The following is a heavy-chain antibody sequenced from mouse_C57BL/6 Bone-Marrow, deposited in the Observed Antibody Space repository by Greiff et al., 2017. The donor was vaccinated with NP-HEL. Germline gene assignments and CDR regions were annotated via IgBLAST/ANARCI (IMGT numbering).Heavy chain of an antibody. J-gene: IGHJ3*01. Sequence: VQLQQSGTVLARPGASVKMSCKTSGYTFTSYWMHWVKQRPGQGLEWIGAIYPGNSDTSYNQKFKGKAKLTAVTSASTSYMALSSLTNEDSAVYYCQRSGLGWAWFAYWGQGTLVTVSA. CDR2: IYPGNSDT. CDR3: QRSGLGWAWFAY. V-gene: IGHV1-5*01. CDR1: GYTFTSYW. D-gene: IGHD3-3*01.